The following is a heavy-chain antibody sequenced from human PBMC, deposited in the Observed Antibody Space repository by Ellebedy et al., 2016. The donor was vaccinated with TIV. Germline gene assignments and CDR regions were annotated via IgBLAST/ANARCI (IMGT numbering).Heavy chain of an antibody. CDR3: VKTQTVTTPTLGF. Sequence: GGSLRLSXVGSGFNFSSSAVNWVRQAPGKGLEWVSGVTDSGSRTFYSDSVKGRFTISRDNSEKTVYLQMDSLSAEDTAVYYCVKTQTVTTPTLGFWGQGTLVTVSS. J-gene: IGHJ4*02. CDR2: VTDSGSRT. D-gene: IGHD4-17*01. CDR1: GFNFSSSA. V-gene: IGHV3-23*01.